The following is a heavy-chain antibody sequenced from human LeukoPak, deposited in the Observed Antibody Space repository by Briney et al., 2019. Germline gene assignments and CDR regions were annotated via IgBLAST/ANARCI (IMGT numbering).Heavy chain of an antibody. CDR3: ASTLRNYYDSSGYFDY. CDR2: IIPFFLTA. V-gene: IGHV1-69*06. Sequence: SVKVSCKASGGTFSSYAISWVRQAPGQGLEWMGGIIPFFLTANYAQKFQDRVTITADKSTTTAYMELSRLRSDDTAVYYCASTLRNYYDSSGYFDYWGQGTLVTVSS. CDR1: GGTFSSYA. D-gene: IGHD3-22*01. J-gene: IGHJ4*02.